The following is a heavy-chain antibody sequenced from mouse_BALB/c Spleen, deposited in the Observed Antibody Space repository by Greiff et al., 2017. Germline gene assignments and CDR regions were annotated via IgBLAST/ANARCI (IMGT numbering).Heavy chain of an antibody. CDR2: ISSGGSYT. V-gene: IGHV5-6-4*01. Sequence: EVKVVESGGGLVKPGGSLKLSCAASGFTFSSYTMSWVRQTPEKRLEWVATISSGGSYTYYPDSVKGRFTISRDNAKNTLYLQMSSLKSEDTAMYYCTRDENLYFDYWGQGTTLTVSS. J-gene: IGHJ2*01. CDR3: TRDENLYFDY. CDR1: GFTFSSYT.